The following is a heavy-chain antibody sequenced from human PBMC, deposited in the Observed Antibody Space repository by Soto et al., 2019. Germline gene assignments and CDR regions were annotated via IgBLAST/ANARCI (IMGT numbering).Heavy chain of an antibody. CDR1: GGTFSSYA. CDR3: ARVIAAAVAYCYYYGMDV. V-gene: IGHV1-69*12. CDR2: IIPIFGTA. J-gene: IGHJ6*02. D-gene: IGHD6-13*01. Sequence: QVQLVQSGAEVKKPGSSVKVSCKASGGTFSSYAISWVRQAPGQGLEWMGGIIPIFGTANYAQKFQGRVTITADESTSTAYMELSSLRSEDTAVYCCARVIAAAVAYCYYYGMDVWGQGTTVTVSS.